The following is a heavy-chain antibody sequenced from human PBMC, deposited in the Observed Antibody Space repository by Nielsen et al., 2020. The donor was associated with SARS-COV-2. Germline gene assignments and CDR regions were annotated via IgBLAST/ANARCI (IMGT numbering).Heavy chain of an antibody. CDR2: IDWDDDK. Sequence: PPLVKPTQTLTLTCTFSGFSLSTSGMCVSWIRQPPGKALEWLARIDWDDDKYYSTSLKTRLTISKDTSKNQVVLTMTNMDPVDTATYYCARIGTYYYDSSGYPDAFDIWGQGTMVTVSS. J-gene: IGHJ3*02. D-gene: IGHD3-22*01. CDR3: ARIGTYYYDSSGYPDAFDI. CDR1: GFSLSTSGMC. V-gene: IGHV2-70*11.